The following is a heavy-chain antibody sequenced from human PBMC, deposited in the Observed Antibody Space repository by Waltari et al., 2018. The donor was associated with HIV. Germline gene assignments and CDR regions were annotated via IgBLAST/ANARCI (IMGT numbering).Heavy chain of an antibody. Sequence: QVQLVQSGAEVKKPGASVKVSCKASGYTFTGYYMHWVRQAPGQGLEWMGCINPNSGGTNYAQNFQGRVTMTRDTSISTAYMELSRLRADDTAVYYCARVGHGYCSSSSCYQDNWFDPWGQGTLVTVSS. D-gene: IGHD2-2*03. CDR2: INPNSGGT. J-gene: IGHJ5*02. V-gene: IGHV1-2*02. CDR3: ARVGHGYCSSSSCYQDNWFDP. CDR1: GYTFTGYY.